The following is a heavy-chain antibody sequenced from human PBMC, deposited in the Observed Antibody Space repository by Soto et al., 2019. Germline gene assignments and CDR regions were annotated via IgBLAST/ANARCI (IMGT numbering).Heavy chain of an antibody. Sequence: GGSLRLSCAASGFTFSNAWMSWVRQAPGKGLEWVGRIKSKSDGGTTDYAAPVKGRFTISRDNAGNSLFLQMTSLRAEDTAVYYCARDPNLSCSGTDCYVDWGHGTLVTVSS. D-gene: IGHD2-2*01. J-gene: IGHJ4*01. CDR3: ARDPNLSCSGTDCYVD. V-gene: IGHV3-15*01. CDR2: IKSKSDGGTT. CDR1: GFTFSNAW.